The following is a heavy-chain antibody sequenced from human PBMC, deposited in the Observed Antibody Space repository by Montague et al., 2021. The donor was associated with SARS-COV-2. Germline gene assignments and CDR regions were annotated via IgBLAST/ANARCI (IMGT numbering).Heavy chain of an antibody. CDR1: GITFSSYA. J-gene: IGHJ4*02. Sequence: SLSFSASGITFSSYAMHWVRQAPGKGLEWVAVISYDGSNKYYADPVKGRFTISRDNSKNTLYLQMNSLRAEDTAVYYCAREGLSGSYYGFLDYWGQGTLVTVSS. CDR3: AREGLSGSYYGFLDY. D-gene: IGHD3-10*01. CDR2: ISYDGSNK. V-gene: IGHV3-30-3*01.